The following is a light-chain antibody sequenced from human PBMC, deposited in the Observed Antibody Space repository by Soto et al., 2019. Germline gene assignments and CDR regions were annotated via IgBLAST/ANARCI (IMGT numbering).Light chain of an antibody. V-gene: IGKV3-15*01. CDR2: ATS. CDR3: QHYYKWPLS. J-gene: IGKJ4*01. Sequence: EIVMTQSPPTLSVSPGERATLSCWASQNVENKLAWYQQRPGQSPRLLIYATSTRAPGVPARFSGSGSGTEFTLTISGLQSDDFALFFCQHYYKWPLSFGGGTKVDIK. CDR1: QNVENK.